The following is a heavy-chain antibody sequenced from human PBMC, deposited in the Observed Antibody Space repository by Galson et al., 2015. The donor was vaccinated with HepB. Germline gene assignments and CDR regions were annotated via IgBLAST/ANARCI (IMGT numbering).Heavy chain of an antibody. CDR3: ARDLSPPYYDSSGSFDY. Sequence: CKASGYTFTSYGISWVRQAPGQGLEWMGWISAYNGNTNYAQKLQGRVTMTTDTSTSTAYMELRSLRSDDTAVYYCARDLSPPYYDSSGSFDYWGQGTLVTVSS. CDR2: ISAYNGNT. V-gene: IGHV1-18*01. J-gene: IGHJ4*02. CDR1: GYTFTSYG. D-gene: IGHD3-22*01.